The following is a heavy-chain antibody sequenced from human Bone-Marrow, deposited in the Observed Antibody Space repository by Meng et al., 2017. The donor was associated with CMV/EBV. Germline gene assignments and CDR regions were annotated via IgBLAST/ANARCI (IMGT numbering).Heavy chain of an antibody. CDR3: AKLLALGCSSTSCYTGDY. Sequence: GGSLRLSCAASGFTFSSYVMTWVRQAPGKGLEWVSGISVSGVSTYYADSVKGRFTISRDNSKNTLYLQMNSLRAEDTAVYYCAKLLALGCSSTSCYTGDYWGQGTLVTVSS. D-gene: IGHD2-2*02. CDR1: GFTFSSYV. J-gene: IGHJ4*02. V-gene: IGHV3-23*01. CDR2: ISVSGVST.